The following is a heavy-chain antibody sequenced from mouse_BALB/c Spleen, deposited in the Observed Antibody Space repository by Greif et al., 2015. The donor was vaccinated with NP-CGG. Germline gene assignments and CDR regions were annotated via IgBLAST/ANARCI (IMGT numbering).Heavy chain of an antibody. CDR3: TTGFAY. Sequence: EVKLMESGGGLVQPGGSMKLSCVASGFTFSNYWMNWVRQSPEKGLEWVAEIRLKSNNYATHYAESVKGRCTISRDDSKSSVYLQMNNLRAEDTGIYYCTTGFAYWGQGTLVTVSA. CDR2: IRLKSNNYAT. CDR1: GFTFSNYW. J-gene: IGHJ3*01. V-gene: IGHV6-6*02.